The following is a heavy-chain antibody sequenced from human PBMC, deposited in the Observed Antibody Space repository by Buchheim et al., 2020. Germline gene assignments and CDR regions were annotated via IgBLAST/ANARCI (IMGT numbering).Heavy chain of an antibody. CDR3: AGDHTRWADN. CDR1: GGPFSSYY. CDR2: INHTGNT. D-gene: IGHD1-26*01. J-gene: IGHJ4*02. Sequence: QVQLQQWGAGLLKPSETLSLTCAVYGGPFSSYYWSWIRQPPGKGLEYIGEINHTGNTKYNPSLKSRVTISVDISKNQFSLKLTSVTAADTAVYYCAGDHTRWADNWGQGIL. V-gene: IGHV4-34*01.